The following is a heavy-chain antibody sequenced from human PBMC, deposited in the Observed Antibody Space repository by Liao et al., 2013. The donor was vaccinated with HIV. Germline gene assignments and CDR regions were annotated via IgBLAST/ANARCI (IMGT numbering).Heavy chain of an antibody. D-gene: IGHD2-2*01. Sequence: QVQLQESGPGLVKPSETLSLTCTVSGGSISSYYWSWIRQPAGKGLEWIGRIYTSGSTNYNPSLKSRVTISVDTSKNQFSLKLSSVTAADTAVYYCARDSPNLYCSSTSCYWRGNAFDIWGQGTMVTVSS. J-gene: IGHJ3*02. CDR2: IYTSGST. V-gene: IGHV4-4*07. CDR3: ARDSPNLYCSSTSCYWRGNAFDI. CDR1: GGSISSYY.